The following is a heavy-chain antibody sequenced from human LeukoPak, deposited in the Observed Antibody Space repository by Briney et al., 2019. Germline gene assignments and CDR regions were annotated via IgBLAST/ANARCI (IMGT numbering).Heavy chain of an antibody. D-gene: IGHD3-10*01. J-gene: IGHJ4*02. V-gene: IGHV3-66*01. CDR2: IYTGGST. CDR3: ARVSFGFFEN. CDR1: GFTVSSNY. Sequence: PGGSLRLSCAASGFTVSSNYMGWVRQAPGKGLECVSVIYTGGSTYYADSVKGRFTIPRDNSKNTLYLQMNTLRAEDTAVYYCARVSFGFFENWGQGTLVTVSS.